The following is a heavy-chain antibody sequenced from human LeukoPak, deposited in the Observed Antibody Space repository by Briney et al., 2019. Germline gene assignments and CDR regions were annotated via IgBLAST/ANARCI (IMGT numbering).Heavy chain of an antibody. CDR2: IYSGGST. V-gene: IGHV3-53*01. CDR1: GFTVSSNY. Sequence: GGSLRLSCAASGFTVSSNYMSWVRQAPGKGLEWVSVIYSGGSTYYADSVKGRFTISRDNSKNTLYLQMNSLRAEDTAVYYCARVSRGPHPYYYDSSGYMDYWGQGTLVIVSS. D-gene: IGHD3-22*01. CDR3: ARVSRGPHPYYYDSSGYMDY. J-gene: IGHJ4*02.